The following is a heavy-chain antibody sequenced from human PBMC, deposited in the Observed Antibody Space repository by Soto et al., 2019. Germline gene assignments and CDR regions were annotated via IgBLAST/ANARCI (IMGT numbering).Heavy chain of an antibody. CDR2: IYYSGST. J-gene: IGHJ5*02. CDR3: ARDLDWFDP. V-gene: IGHV4-59*01. Sequence: SETLSLTCTVSGGSISSYYWSWIRQPPGKGLEWIGYIYYSGSTNYTPSLKSRVTISVDTSKNQFSLKLSSVTAADTAVYYWARDLDWFDPWGQGTLVTVSS. CDR1: GGSISSYY.